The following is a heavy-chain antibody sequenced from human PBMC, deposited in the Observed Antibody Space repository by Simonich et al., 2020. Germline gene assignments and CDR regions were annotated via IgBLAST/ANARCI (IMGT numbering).Heavy chain of an antibody. CDR1: GFTFSSYS. D-gene: IGHD2-2*01. J-gene: IGHJ6*02. CDR2: ISSSSSYI. CDR3: AGGVYCSSTSCSTYYYYGMDV. V-gene: IGHV3-21*01. Sequence: EVQLVESGGGLVKPGGSLRLSCAASGFTFSSYSMNWVRQAPGKGLEWVSSISSSSSYIDYADSVKGRFTISRDNAKNSLYLQMNSLRAEDTAVYYCAGGVYCSSTSCSTYYYYGMDVWGQGTTVTVSS.